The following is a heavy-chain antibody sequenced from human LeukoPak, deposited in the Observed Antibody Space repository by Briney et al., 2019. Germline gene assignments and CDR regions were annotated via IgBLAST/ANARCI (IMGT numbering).Heavy chain of an antibody. CDR1: GFTFSSYA. CDR3: ARGVVALGCYYRMDV. D-gene: IGHD2-15*01. V-gene: IGHV3-30*04. J-gene: IGHJ6*04. CDR2: ISYDGSNK. Sequence: GGSLRLSCAASGFTFSSYAMHWVRQAPGKGLEWVAVISYDGSNKYYADSVKGRFTISRDNSKNTLYLQMNSLRAEDTAVYYCARGVVALGCYYRMDVWGKGTTVTVSS.